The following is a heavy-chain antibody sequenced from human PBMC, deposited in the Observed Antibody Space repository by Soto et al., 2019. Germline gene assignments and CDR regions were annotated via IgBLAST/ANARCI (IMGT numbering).Heavy chain of an antibody. J-gene: IGHJ4*02. CDR1: GFTFDDYA. CDR2: ISWNSGSI. D-gene: IGHD5-12*01. Sequence: EVQLVESGGGLVQPGRSLRLSCAASGFTFDDYAMHWVRQAPGKGLEWVSGISWNSGSIGYADSVKGRFIISRDNAKNSLYLQMNSLRAEDTALYYCAKSKWLRLAEFDYWGQGTLVTVSS. CDR3: AKSKWLRLAEFDY. V-gene: IGHV3-9*01.